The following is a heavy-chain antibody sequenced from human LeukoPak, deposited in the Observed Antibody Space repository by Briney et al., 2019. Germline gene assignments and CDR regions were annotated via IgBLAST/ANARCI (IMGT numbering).Heavy chain of an antibody. CDR3: AKDYGDYCWFDP. CDR2: INHSGST. V-gene: IGHV4-34*01. D-gene: IGHD4-17*01. J-gene: IGHJ5*02. CDR1: GGXXXXYY. Sequence: GGXXXXYYWSWIRQPPGKGLEWIGEINHSGSTNYNPSLKSRVTISVDTSKNQFSLKLSSVTAADTAVYYCAKDYGDYCWFDPWGQGTLVTVSS.